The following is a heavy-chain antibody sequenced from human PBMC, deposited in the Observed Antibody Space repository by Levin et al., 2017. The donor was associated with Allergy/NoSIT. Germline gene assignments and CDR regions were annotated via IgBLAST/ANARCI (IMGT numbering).Heavy chain of an antibody. D-gene: IGHD3-9*01. CDR2: INHSGST. J-gene: IGHJ4*02. Sequence: SQTLSLTCAVYGGSFSGYYWSWIRQPPGKGLEWIGEINHSGSTNYNPSLKSRVTISVDTSKNQFSLKLSSVTAADTAVYYCARGGENYDILTGYFYYFDYWGQGTLVTVSS. CDR3: ARGGENYDILTGYFYYFDY. V-gene: IGHV4-34*01. CDR1: GGSFSGYY.